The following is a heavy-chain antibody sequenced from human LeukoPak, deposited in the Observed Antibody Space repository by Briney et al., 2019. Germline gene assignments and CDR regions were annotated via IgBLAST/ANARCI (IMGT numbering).Heavy chain of an antibody. CDR3: AKDPAGSGTHDRYFDY. V-gene: IGHV3-23*01. CDR2: ISGSGGST. CDR1: GFTLSSYA. D-gene: IGHD3-10*01. J-gene: IGHJ4*02. Sequence: GGSLRLSCAASGFTLSSYAMSWVRQAPGKGLEWVSAISGSGGSTYYADSVKGRFTISRDNSKNTLYLQMNSLRAEDTAVYYCAKDPAGSGTHDRYFDYWGQGTLVTVSS.